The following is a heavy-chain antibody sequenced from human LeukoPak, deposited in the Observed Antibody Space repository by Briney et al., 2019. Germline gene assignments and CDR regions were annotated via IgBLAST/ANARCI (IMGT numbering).Heavy chain of an antibody. D-gene: IGHD6-19*01. V-gene: IGHV4-4*07. J-gene: IGHJ4*02. CDR2: LQISGNT. CDR1: GGSICGYY. CDR3: ARDGGSGWYNY. Sequence: SETLSLTCTVSGGSICGYYWSWIRQPTGKGLEWIGRLQISGNTVYNPSLRSRVTMSVDKSKNHFSLKLSSVTAADTAVYYCARDGGSGWYNYWGQGTLVTVSS.